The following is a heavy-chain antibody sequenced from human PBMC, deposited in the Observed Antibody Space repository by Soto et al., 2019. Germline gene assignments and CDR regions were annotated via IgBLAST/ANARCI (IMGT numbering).Heavy chain of an antibody. CDR1: GGSISSYY. D-gene: IGHD3-9*01. J-gene: IGHJ4*02. CDR3: ASYVLRSFHGGFDY. CDR2: IYYSGDT. V-gene: IGHV4-59*01. Sequence: SETLSLTCTVSGGSISSYYWSWIRQPPGKGLEWIGYIYYSGDTNYNPSLKSRVAISVDTSKNQFSLKLSSVTAADTAVYYCASYVLRSFHGGFDYWGQGTLATVSS.